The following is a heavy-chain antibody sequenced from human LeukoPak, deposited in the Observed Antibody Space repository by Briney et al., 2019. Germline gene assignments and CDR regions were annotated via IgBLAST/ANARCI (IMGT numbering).Heavy chain of an antibody. Sequence: ASVKVSCKASGYTFTSYDFNWVRQATGQGLEWMGWMNPNSGNTGYAQKFQGRVTITRNTSISTAYMELSSLRSEDTAVYYCARGYCSGGSCYFRDYYYYYMDVWGKGTTVTVSS. D-gene: IGHD2-15*01. J-gene: IGHJ6*03. CDR1: GYTFTSYD. V-gene: IGHV1-8*01. CDR2: MNPNSGNT. CDR3: ARGYCSGGSCYFRDYYYYYMDV.